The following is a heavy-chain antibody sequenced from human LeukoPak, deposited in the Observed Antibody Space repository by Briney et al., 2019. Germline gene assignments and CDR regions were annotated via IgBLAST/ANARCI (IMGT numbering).Heavy chain of an antibody. CDR1: GFTFSSYA. J-gene: IGHJ4*02. V-gene: IGHV3-23*01. CDR2: ISGSGGST. CDR3: AKEVEYSSSSDYFDY. D-gene: IGHD6-6*01. Sequence: GGSLRLSCAASGFTFSSYAMRWVRQAPGKGLEWVSEISGSGGSTYYADSVKGRFTISRDNSKNTLYLQMNSLRAEDTAVYYCAKEVEYSSSSDYFDYWGQGTLVTVSS.